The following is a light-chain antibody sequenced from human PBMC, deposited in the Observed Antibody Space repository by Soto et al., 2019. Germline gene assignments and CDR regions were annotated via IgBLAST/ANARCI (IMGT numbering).Light chain of an antibody. J-gene: IGKJ5*01. V-gene: IGKV3-11*01. CDR1: QDFSNY. Sequence: EIVLTQSPATLSLSPGERATLSCRASQDFSNYLAWYQQKPGQALRLLIYDASERAAGIPARFSGNGSGTDFTLTISSLEPEDFAVYYCQQRSNCPLTFGQGTRLEIK. CDR2: DAS. CDR3: QQRSNCPLT.